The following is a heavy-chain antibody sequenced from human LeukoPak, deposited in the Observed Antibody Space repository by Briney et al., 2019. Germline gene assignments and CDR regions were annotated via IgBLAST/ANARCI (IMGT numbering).Heavy chain of an antibody. CDR3: ARHGSATTFLNRLDP. CDR2: IYYSGST. J-gene: IGHJ5*02. CDR1: GGSISSYY. V-gene: IGHV4-59*08. D-gene: IGHD1-14*01. Sequence: SETLSLTCTVSGGSISSYYWSWIRQPPGKGLEWIGYIYYSGSTNYNPSLKSRVTISVDTSKNQFSLKLSSVTAADTAVYYCARHGSATTFLNRLDPWAQGTLVTVSS.